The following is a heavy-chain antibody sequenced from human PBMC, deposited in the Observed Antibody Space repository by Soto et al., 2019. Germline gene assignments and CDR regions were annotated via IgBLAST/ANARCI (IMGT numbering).Heavy chain of an antibody. CDR1: GGSFSGYY. V-gene: IGHV4-34*01. J-gene: IGHJ6*03. CDR2: INHSGST. D-gene: IGHD4-4*01. CDR3: ARGPTTVKHYYDYYMDV. Sequence: QVQLQQWGAGLLKPSETLSLTCAVYGGSFSGYYWSWIRKPPGKGLEWIGEINHSGSTNYNPSLKSRVTISVDTSKNQFSLKPSSVTAAHTAVYYCARGPTTVKHYYDYYMDVWGKGTTVTVSS.